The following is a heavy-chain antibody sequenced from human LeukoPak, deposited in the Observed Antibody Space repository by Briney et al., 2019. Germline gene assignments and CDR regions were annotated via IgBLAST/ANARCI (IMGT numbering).Heavy chain of an antibody. CDR2: IYPGDSDT. D-gene: IGHD2-21*02. Sequence: GESLKISCKGSGHSFTSDWIGWVRQMPGKGLEWMGIIYPGDSDTRYSPSFQGQVTISADKSISTAYLQWSSLKASDTAMYYCARQVAYCGGDCATGDYWGQGTLVTVSS. V-gene: IGHV5-51*01. CDR1: GHSFTSDW. CDR3: ARQVAYCGGDCATGDY. J-gene: IGHJ4*02.